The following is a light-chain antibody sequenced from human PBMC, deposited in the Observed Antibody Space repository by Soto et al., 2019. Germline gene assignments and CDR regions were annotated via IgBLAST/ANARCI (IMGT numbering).Light chain of an antibody. CDR1: QNLSRN. Sequence: EIVMTQSPATLSVSSGERATLSCRASQNLSRNLAWYQQRPGQAPRLLIHGASTRATGVPDRFSGSGSGPDFALTISSLQSEDFAVYYCQQYDRWHHTCGQGTKLQIK. J-gene: IGKJ2*01. CDR2: GAS. V-gene: IGKV3-15*01. CDR3: QQYDRWHHT.